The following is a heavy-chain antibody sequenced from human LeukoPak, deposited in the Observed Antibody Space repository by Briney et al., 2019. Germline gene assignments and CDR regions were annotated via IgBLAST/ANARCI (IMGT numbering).Heavy chain of an antibody. J-gene: IGHJ4*02. CDR1: GYTFVDYW. CDR2: IYPSDSDT. V-gene: IGHV5-51*01. Sequence: GESLKISCRGSGYTFVDYWSGWVRQMPGKGLEWIGFIYPSDSDTRYSPSFRGQVTISADTTMNTAYLQWSSLKASDTAIYYCARFRCGGDCHSDFWGQGTLVTVAS. D-gene: IGHD2-21*02. CDR3: ARFRCGGDCHSDF.